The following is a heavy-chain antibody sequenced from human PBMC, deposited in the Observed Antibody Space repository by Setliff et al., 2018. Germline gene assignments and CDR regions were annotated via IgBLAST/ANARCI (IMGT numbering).Heavy chain of an antibody. Sequence: SETLSLTCTVSGGSISGDSWSWIRQPPGKGLEWIGYSSTSGCTNCNPSLESRVTISLDTSKRQFSLKLTSVTAADTAVYYCARALASGSYYGQSSYYMDVWGKGTTVTVSS. D-gene: IGHD3-10*01. CDR3: ARALASGSYYGQSSYYMDV. V-gene: IGHV4-4*08. CDR2: SSTSGCT. CDR1: GGSISGDS. J-gene: IGHJ6*03.